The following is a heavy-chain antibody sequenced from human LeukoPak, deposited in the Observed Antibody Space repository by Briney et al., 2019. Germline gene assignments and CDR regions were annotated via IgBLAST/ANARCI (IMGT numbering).Heavy chain of an antibody. CDR2: IQSKTDGGTT. V-gene: IGHV3-15*01. D-gene: IGHD3-10*01. CDR3: ATLTVRGVINI. CDR1: GFTFSNTW. J-gene: IGHJ4*02. Sequence: GGSLRLSCAASGFTFSNTWMNWVRQAPGKGLEWVGRIQSKTDGGTTEYAAPVKGRFTISRDDSMTTLYLQMNSLKTEDTAVYCCATLTVRGVINIWGQGTLVTVSS.